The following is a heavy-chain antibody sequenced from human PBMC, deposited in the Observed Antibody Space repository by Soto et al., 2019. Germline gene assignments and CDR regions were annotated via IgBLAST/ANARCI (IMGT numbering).Heavy chain of an antibody. CDR3: ARGELELRSDDAFDI. CDR1: GGTFSSYA. J-gene: IGHJ3*02. Sequence: SVKVSCKXSGGTFSSYAISWVRQAPGQGLEWMGGIIPIFGTANYAQKFQGRVTITADESTSTAYMELSSLRSEDTAVYYCARGELELRSDDAFDIWGQGTMVTVSS. D-gene: IGHD1-7*01. V-gene: IGHV1-69*13. CDR2: IIPIFGTA.